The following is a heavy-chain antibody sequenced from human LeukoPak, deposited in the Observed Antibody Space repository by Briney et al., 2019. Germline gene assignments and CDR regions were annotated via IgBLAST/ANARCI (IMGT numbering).Heavy chain of an antibody. CDR2: IKQDGSEK. J-gene: IGHJ4*02. CDR3: ARVRYCSGGSCYWDGVDY. Sequence: PGGSLRLSCAASGFTFSNYWMSWVRQAPGKGLEWVANIKQDGSEKYYVDSVKGRFTISRDNAKNSLYLQMNSLRAEDTAVYYCARVRYCSGGSCYWDGVDYWGQGTLVTVSS. V-gene: IGHV3-7*04. CDR1: GFTFSNYW. D-gene: IGHD2-15*01.